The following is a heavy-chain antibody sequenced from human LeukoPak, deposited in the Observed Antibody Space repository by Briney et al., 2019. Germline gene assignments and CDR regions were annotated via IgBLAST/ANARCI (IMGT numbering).Heavy chain of an antibody. CDR3: ARQMSGWFDP. CDR1: GDSITRSY. CDR2: IYHTGSI. D-gene: IGHD3-10*01. V-gene: IGHV4-59*08. J-gene: IGHJ5*02. Sequence: SETLSLTCTVSGDSITRSYWTWIRQPPGKGLEWIGYIYHTGSIEYSPSLRSRLTISVDTSKNQFSLILSSVTAADTAVYYCARQMSGWFDPWGQGTLVTVSS.